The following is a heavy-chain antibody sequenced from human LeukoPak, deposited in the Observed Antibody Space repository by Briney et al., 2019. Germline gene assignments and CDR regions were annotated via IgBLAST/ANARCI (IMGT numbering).Heavy chain of an antibody. CDR2: ISWNSGSI. CDR1: GFTFDDHA. Sequence: PGGSLRLSCAASGFTFDDHAMHWVRQAPGKGLEWVSGISWNSGSIGYADSVKGRFTISRDNAKNSLYLQMNSLRAEDMALYYCAKDHCSSTSCYADYWGQGTLVTVSS. V-gene: IGHV3-9*03. D-gene: IGHD2-2*01. CDR3: AKDHCSSTSCYADY. J-gene: IGHJ4*02.